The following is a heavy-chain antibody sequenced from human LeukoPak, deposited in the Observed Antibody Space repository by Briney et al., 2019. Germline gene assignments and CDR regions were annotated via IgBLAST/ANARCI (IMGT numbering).Heavy chain of an antibody. D-gene: IGHD3-9*01. CDR2: ISWNSGSI. CDR3: AKDPDYDILTGRNWFDP. J-gene: IGHJ5*02. V-gene: IGHV3-9*01. CDR1: GFTFDDYA. Sequence: GGSLRLSCAASGFTFDDYAMHWVRQAPGKGLEWVSGISWNSGSIGYADSVKGRFTISRDNAKNSLYLQMNSLRAEDTALYYCAKDPDYDILTGRNWFDPWGQGTPVTVSS.